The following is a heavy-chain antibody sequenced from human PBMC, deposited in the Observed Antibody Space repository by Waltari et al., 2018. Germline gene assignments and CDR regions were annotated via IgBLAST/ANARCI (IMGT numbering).Heavy chain of an antibody. CDR1: GYSISSGYY. Sequence: QVQLQESGPGLLKPSETLSLTCAVSGYSISSGYYWGWIRQPPGKGLEWMGGISHNGKTYFNPSLKSRITIAVDTSKNQFSLKLSSVTAADTALYFCARALSGYSSPFGYWGQGTRVTVSS. J-gene: IGHJ4*02. V-gene: IGHV4-38-2*01. D-gene: IGHD6-13*01. CDR2: ISHNGKT. CDR3: ARALSGYSSPFGY.